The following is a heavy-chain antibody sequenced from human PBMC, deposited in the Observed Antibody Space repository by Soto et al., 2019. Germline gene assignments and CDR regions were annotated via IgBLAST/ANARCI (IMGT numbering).Heavy chain of an antibody. J-gene: IGHJ5*02. CDR3: ARMGLHLGELSRNWFDP. V-gene: IGHV4-31*03. Sequence: QVQLQESVPGLVKPSQTLSLSCSISGGTITSANYYWTWIRLFPGKGLEWIGYIYSSGTTHYNPSLKSRATISLDTTNNQFSLEVKSATAADTAVYYCARMGLHLGELSRNWFDPWGQGSLVTVSS. CDR1: GGTITSANYY. CDR2: IYSSGTT. D-gene: IGHD3-16*02.